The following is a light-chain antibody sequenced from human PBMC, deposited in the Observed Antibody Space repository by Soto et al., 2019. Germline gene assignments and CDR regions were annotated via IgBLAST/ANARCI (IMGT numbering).Light chain of an antibody. CDR1: QTVRKK. CDR2: DAS. J-gene: IGKJ5*01. Sequence: EVLMTQSPSTLSVSPGERATLSCRASQTVRKKLTWYQQKPGQAPRLLIYDASSRATGIPDRFSGSGSGTDFTLTISRLEHEDSAVYYCQQYGSSHPITFGQGTRLEIK. CDR3: QQYGSSHPIT. V-gene: IGKV3-20*01.